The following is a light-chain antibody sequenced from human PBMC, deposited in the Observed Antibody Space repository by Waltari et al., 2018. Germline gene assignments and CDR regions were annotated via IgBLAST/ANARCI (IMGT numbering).Light chain of an antibody. J-gene: IGKJ1*01. CDR2: LGS. CDR3: MQSLQALWT. V-gene: IGKV2-28*01. Sequence: DIVVTQSPLSLPVTPGEPASISCRYSQSLLHSNGNNCLDWYLQKPGQSPQLLIYLGSNRASGVPDRFSGSGSGTDFTLKISRVEAEDVGVYYCMQSLQALWTFGQGTKVEIK. CDR1: QSLLHSNGNNC.